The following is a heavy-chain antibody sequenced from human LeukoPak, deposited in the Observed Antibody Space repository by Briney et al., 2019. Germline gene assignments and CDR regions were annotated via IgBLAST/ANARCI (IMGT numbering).Heavy chain of an antibody. J-gene: IGHJ4*02. CDR3: AAVTTVTTSHFDY. Sequence: ASVKVSCKASGYTFTSYGISWVRQAPGQGLEWMGWINPNSGGTNYAQKFQGRVTMTRDTSISTAYMELSRLRSDDTAVYYCAAVTTVTTSHFDYWGQGTLVTVSS. V-gene: IGHV1-2*02. D-gene: IGHD4-17*01. CDR2: INPNSGGT. CDR1: GYTFTSYG.